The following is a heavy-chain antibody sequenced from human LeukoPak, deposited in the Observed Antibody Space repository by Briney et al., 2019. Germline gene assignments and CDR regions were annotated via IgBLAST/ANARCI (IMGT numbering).Heavy chain of an antibody. CDR1: GGSISSSNW. J-gene: IGHJ6*03. D-gene: IGHD3-3*01. Sequence: SGTLSLTCAVSGGSISSSNWWSWVRQPPGKGLEWIGEIYHSGSTNYNPSLKSRVTISVDKSKNQFSLKLSSVTAADTAVYYCARGIFGVVILYYYYYMDVWGKGTTVTVSS. CDR2: IYHSGST. V-gene: IGHV4-4*02. CDR3: ARGIFGVVILYYYYYMDV.